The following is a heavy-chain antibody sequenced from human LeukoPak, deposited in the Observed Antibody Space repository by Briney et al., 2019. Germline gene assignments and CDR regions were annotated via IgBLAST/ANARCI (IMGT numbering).Heavy chain of an antibody. CDR3: ARDTFWSGYFDY. J-gene: IGHJ4*02. CDR2: IYYSGST. D-gene: IGHD3-3*01. CDR1: GGSISSYY. V-gene: IGHV4-59*01. Sequence: SETLSLTCTVSGGSISSYYWSLIRQPPGKGLEGNGYIYYSGSTHYHPSPHGPIPISVDTSKNQFSLKLSSVTAADTAVYYCARDTFWSGYFDYWGQGTLVTVSS.